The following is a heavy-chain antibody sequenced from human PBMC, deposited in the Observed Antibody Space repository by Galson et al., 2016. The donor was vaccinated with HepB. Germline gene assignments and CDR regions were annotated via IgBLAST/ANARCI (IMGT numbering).Heavy chain of an antibody. V-gene: IGHV3-15*01. CDR3: ATQAALDY. Sequence: SLRLSCAASGFSFSNAWMSWVRQAPGKGLEWVGRIRSRTDGGTTDYAAPVKGRFTISRDDSKNTLYLHMNSLKTEDTAVDYCATQAALDYWGQGTLVTVSS. J-gene: IGHJ4*02. CDR2: IRSRTDGGTT. D-gene: IGHD6-6*01. CDR1: GFSFSNAW.